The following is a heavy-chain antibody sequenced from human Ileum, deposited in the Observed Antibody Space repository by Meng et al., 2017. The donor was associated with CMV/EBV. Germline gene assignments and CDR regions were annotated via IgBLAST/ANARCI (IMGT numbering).Heavy chain of an antibody. Sequence: GESLKISCAASGFTFSSYSMNWVRQAPGKGLEWVSSISSSSSYIYYADSVKGRFTISRDNAKNSLYLQMNSLRAEDTAVYYCARDENEWGTNIVVVPAAIDYWGQGTRVTVSS. CDR1: GFTFSSYS. CDR2: ISSSSSYI. D-gene: IGHD2-2*01. CDR3: ARDENEWGTNIVVVPAAIDY. J-gene: IGHJ4*01. V-gene: IGHV3-21*01.